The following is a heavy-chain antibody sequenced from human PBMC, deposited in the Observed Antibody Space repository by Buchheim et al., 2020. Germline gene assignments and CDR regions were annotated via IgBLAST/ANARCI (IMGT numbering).Heavy chain of an antibody. CDR2: ISGSGGST. J-gene: IGHJ4*02. Sequence: EVQLLESGGGLVQPGGSLRLSCAASGFTFSSYAMSWVRQAPGKGLEWVSSISGSGGSTYYADSVKGRFTISIDNSKNTLFLQMSSLRAEDTAVYSCARRGNSATYYFDYWGQGTL. CDR3: ARRGNSATYYFDY. D-gene: IGHD2/OR15-2a*01. V-gene: IGHV3-23*01. CDR1: GFTFSSYA.